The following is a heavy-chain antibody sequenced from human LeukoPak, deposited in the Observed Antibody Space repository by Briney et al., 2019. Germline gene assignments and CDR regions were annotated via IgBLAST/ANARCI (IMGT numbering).Heavy chain of an antibody. V-gene: IGHV1-46*01. CDR3: ARRGVSPVLSGYFDY. D-gene: IGHD3-16*02. J-gene: IGHJ4*02. CDR1: GYTFTSYY. CDR2: INPSGGST. Sequence: GASVKVSCKASGYTFTSYYVHWVRQAPGQGLEWMGIINPSGGSTSYAQKFQGRVTMTRDTSTSTVYMELSSLRSEDTAVYYCARRGVSPVLSGYFDYWGQGTLVTVSS.